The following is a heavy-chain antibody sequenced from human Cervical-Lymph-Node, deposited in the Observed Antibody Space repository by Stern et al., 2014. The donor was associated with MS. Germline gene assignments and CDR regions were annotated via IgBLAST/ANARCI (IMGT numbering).Heavy chain of an antibody. Sequence: VQLVESGGGLAHPGRSLRLSCAASKFTFRTYAMTWVRQAPGKGLEWVATISASGNSTYFADSVKGRFTVSRDNSNNTVYLHMSNLTAEDTAIYFCAKDDGYIGFDYWGQGTPVTVSS. D-gene: IGHD5-18*01. J-gene: IGHJ4*02. CDR1: KFTFRTYA. CDR3: AKDDGYIGFDY. V-gene: IGHV3-23*04. CDR2: ISASGNST.